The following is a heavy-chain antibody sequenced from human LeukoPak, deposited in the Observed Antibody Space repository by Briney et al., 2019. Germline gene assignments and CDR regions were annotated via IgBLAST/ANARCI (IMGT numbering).Heavy chain of an antibody. CDR2: ISGSGGST. Sequence: HAGGSLRLSCAASRFTFSSYAMSWVRQAPGKGLEWVSTISGSGGSTFYADSVKGRFTISRDNSKNTLYLQMNSLRAEDTAVYYCARTITGEFDYWGQGTLVTVSS. V-gene: IGHV3-23*01. J-gene: IGHJ4*02. CDR1: RFTFSSYA. D-gene: IGHD7-27*01. CDR3: ARTITGEFDY.